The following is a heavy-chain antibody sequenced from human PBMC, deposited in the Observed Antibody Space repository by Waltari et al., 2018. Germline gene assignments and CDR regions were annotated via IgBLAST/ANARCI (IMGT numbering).Heavy chain of an antibody. J-gene: IGHJ4*02. Sequence: EVTLVESGGGLIQPGWSLRVHCATSWFTVNNNYMIWVRQAPGRGLEWVSLIFSGGNTFYADSVRGRFTISRDSSKNTLYLQMNSLRTEDTAVYYCASSPKEGYWGQGTLVTVSS. CDR3: ASSPKEGY. CDR2: IFSGGNT. V-gene: IGHV3-53*01. CDR1: WFTVNNNY.